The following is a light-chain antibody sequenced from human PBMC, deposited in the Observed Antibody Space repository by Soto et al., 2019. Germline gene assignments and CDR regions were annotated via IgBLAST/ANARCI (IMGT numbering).Light chain of an antibody. Sequence: EIVLTQSPGTLSSSPGERATLSCRASQSVSSYLAWCQQKPGQAPRLLIFDASNRATGTPARFSGSGSGTDFTLTISSLEPEDFAVYYCQQRSNWPWTFGQGTKVDIK. V-gene: IGKV3-11*01. CDR1: QSVSSY. J-gene: IGKJ1*01. CDR3: QQRSNWPWT. CDR2: DAS.